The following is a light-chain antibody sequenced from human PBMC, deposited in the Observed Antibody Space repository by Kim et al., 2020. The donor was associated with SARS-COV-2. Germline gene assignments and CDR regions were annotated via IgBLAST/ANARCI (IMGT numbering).Light chain of an antibody. CDR1: QSLVYRNGNTY. J-gene: IGKJ2*01. Sequence: DIVMTQTPLSSPVTLGQPASISCRSSQSLVYRNGNTYLSWLQQRPGQPPRLLIYKIYNRFAGVPDRFSGSGAGTDFTLKISRVEAEDVGVYYCMQATQFPYTFGQGTRLEI. CDR3: MQATQFPYT. V-gene: IGKV2-24*01. CDR2: KIY.